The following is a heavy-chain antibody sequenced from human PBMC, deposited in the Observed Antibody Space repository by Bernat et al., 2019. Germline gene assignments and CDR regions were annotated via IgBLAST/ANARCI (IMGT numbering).Heavy chain of an antibody. CDR3: ARDPDPYGDSLFDY. CDR1: GFTFSSYA. Sequence: QVQLVESGGGVVQPGRSLRLSCAASGFTFSSYAMHWVSQAPGKGLEWVAVISYDGSNKYYADSVKGRFTISRDNSKNTLYLQMNSLRAEDTAVYYCARDPDPYGDSLFDYWGQGTLVTVSS. J-gene: IGHJ4*02. CDR2: ISYDGSNK. D-gene: IGHD4-17*01. V-gene: IGHV3-30-3*01.